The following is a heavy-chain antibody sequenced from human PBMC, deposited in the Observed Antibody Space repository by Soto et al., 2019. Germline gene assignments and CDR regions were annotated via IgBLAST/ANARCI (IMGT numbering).Heavy chain of an antibody. CDR1: GDTFGNYT. V-gene: IGHV1-69*02. Sequence: QVQLVQSGAEVKKPGSSVKVSCKASGDTFGNYTISWVRQAPGQGLEWMGRIIPIFGIANYAQEFQGRVTITADKSTSTVYMELSSLRSEDTAVYYCARVKTDPENYDGDYYMDVWGKGTTVTVSS. D-gene: IGHD3-16*01. CDR2: IIPIFGIA. J-gene: IGHJ6*03. CDR3: ARVKTDPENYDGDYYMDV.